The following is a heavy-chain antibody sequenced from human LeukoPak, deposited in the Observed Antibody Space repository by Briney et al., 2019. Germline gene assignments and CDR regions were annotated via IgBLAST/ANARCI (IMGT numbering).Heavy chain of an antibody. CDR1: GFTFTSYY. J-gene: IGHJ4*02. CDR3: ARGDWSYFDS. V-gene: IGHV1-2*02. D-gene: IGHD3-3*01. Sequence: GSVKVSCEASGFTFTSYYMNWVRQAPGKGLEWMGWINTNSSSINSAQNFQGRVTMTRDTANSTAYMELSSLRSDDTAVYYCARGDWSYFDSWGQGTLVTVSS. CDR2: INTNSSSI.